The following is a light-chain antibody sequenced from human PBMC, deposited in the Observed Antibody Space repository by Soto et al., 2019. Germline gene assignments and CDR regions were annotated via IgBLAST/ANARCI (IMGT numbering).Light chain of an antibody. CDR2: GAS. J-gene: IGKJ2*01. CDR3: QKYGRPPYT. V-gene: IGKV3-20*01. Sequence: EIVLTQSPGTLSLSPGERAALSCRASQNVGASYIAWYQQKPVQAPRLLMYGASRCATGIAVRFSGSGSGTDFTLTIPRLEPEDFAVYYCQKYGRPPYTFGQGHKLEI. CDR1: QNVGASY.